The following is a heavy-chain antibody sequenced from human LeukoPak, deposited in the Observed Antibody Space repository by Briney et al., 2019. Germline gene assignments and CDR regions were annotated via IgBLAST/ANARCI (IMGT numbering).Heavy chain of an antibody. CDR3: ARDPNGDYIGSFDM. Sequence: GGSLRLSCAASEFTISNYGMSWVRQVPGKGPEWVASISGSGTQYADSVQGRFAISRDNSKNTLYLQMNSLEVDDTAAYFCARDPNGDYIGSFDMWGRGTMVTVSS. J-gene: IGHJ3*02. D-gene: IGHD4-17*01. CDR1: EFTISNYG. CDR2: ISGSGT. V-gene: IGHV3-23*01.